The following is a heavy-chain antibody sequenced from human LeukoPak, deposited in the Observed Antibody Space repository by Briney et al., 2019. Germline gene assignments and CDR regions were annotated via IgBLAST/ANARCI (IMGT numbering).Heavy chain of an antibody. CDR1: GYTSTGYY. CDR2: INPNSGGT. CDR3: ARNFYFDSSGYYHY. D-gene: IGHD3-22*01. Sequence: ASVKVSCKASGYTSTGYYMHWVRQAPGQGLEWMGWINPNSGGTNYAQKFQGRVTMTRDTSISTAYMELSRLRSDDTAVYYCARNFYFDSSGYYHYWGQGTLVTASS. J-gene: IGHJ4*02. V-gene: IGHV1-2*02.